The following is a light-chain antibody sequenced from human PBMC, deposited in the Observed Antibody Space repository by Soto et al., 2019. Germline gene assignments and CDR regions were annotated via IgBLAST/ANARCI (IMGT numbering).Light chain of an antibody. CDR2: TNY. Sequence: QSVLTQPPSASGTPGQRVTISCSGSSSNIGSYAVNWYQHLPGTAPKLLIYTNYERTSGVPDRFSGSKSGTSASLVISGLQSEDEADYYCATWDDSLTVVFGGGTKVTVL. CDR1: SSNIGSYA. V-gene: IGLV1-44*01. J-gene: IGLJ2*01. CDR3: ATWDDSLTVV.